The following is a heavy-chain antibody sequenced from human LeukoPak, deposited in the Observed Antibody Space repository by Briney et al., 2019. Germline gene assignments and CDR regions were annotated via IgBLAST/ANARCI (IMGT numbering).Heavy chain of an antibody. CDR2: IYHSGST. J-gene: IGHJ4*02. CDR1: GGSISSSNW. V-gene: IGHV4-4*02. Sequence: PSETLSLTCAVSGGSISSSNWWSWVRQPPGKGLEWIGEIYHSGSTNYNPSLKSRVTISVDKSKNQFSLKLSSVTAADTAVYYCASLYSSGWYSNFDYWGQGTLVTVSS. CDR3: ASLYSSGWYSNFDY. D-gene: IGHD6-19*01.